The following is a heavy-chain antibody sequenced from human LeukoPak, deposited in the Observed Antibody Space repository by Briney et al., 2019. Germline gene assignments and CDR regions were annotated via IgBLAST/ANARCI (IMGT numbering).Heavy chain of an antibody. CDR2: IGGSGTRT. D-gene: IGHD3-9*01. V-gene: IGHV3-23*01. J-gene: IGHJ6*03. CDR1: GFPFTTYG. Sequence: GGTLRLSCSASGFPFTTYGMNWVRQAPGKGLEWVSGIGGSGTRTYYADSVKGRFTISRDNSKNTLYLQMNSLRAEDTAVYYCAKDGGEYYDILTGYYPRLYYMDVWGKGTTVTISS. CDR3: AKDGGEYYDILTGYYPRLYYMDV.